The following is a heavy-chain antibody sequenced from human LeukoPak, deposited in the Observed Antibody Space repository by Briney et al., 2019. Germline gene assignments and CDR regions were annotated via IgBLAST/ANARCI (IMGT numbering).Heavy chain of an antibody. Sequence: GGSLRLSCAASGFTFSAYNMRWIRAAHGRRLEWVSSLCRRGSTKHYADSVKGRFTISRDNAKNSLFLQMNSLRPEDTGLYYCVRSRVRGDPFDPWGQGTLVTVSS. D-gene: IGHD3-10*01. CDR3: VRSRVRGDPFDP. CDR2: LCRRGSTK. V-gene: IGHV3-11*01. CDR1: GFTFSAYN. J-gene: IGHJ5*02.